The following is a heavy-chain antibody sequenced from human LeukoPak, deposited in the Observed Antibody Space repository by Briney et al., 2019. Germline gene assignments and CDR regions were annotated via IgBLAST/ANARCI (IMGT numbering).Heavy chain of an antibody. CDR2: IYSGGST. D-gene: IGHD3-22*01. CDR3: AGGKWLFLY. V-gene: IGHV3-66*01. Sequence: GGSLRLSCAASAFTVSSNYMSWVRQAPGKGLEWVSVIYSGGSTYYADSVKGRFTISRDNSKNTLYPQMNSLRAEDTAVYYCAGGKWLFLYWGQGTLVTVSS. J-gene: IGHJ4*02. CDR1: AFTVSSNY.